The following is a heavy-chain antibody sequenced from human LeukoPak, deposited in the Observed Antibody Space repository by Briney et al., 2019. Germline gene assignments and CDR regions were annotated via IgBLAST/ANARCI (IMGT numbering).Heavy chain of an antibody. Sequence: ASVKVSCKASGYTFTDYYIHWVRQAPGQGLEWMGWISPNSGGTIYAQKFQGGVTMTRDTSISTAYMELSRLTSDDTAVYYCARWLRGYSDILRRAFDIWGQGTMVTVSS. CDR1: GYTFTDYY. V-gene: IGHV1-2*02. D-gene: IGHD3-9*01. J-gene: IGHJ3*02. CDR2: ISPNSGGT. CDR3: ARWLRGYSDILRRAFDI.